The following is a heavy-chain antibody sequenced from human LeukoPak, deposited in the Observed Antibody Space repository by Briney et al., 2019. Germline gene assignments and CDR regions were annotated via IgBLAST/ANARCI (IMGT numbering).Heavy chain of an antibody. V-gene: IGHV1-2*06. CDR2: INPNSGGT. D-gene: IGHD3-9*01. CDR3: TRDRARYFDWLEGSY. CDR1: GYTFTGYY. Sequence: GASVKVSCKASGYTFTGYYMHWVRQAPGQRLEWMGRINPNSGGTNYAQKFQGRVTMTRDTSISTAYMELSRLRSDDTAVYYCTRDRARYFDWLEGSYWGQGTLVTVSS. J-gene: IGHJ4*02.